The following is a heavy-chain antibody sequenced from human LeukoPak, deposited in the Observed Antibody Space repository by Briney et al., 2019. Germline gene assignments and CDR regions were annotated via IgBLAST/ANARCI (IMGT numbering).Heavy chain of an antibody. CDR1: GFTFSSYS. J-gene: IGHJ4*02. V-gene: IGHV3-48*04. D-gene: IGHD6-19*01. CDR3: ARGDRYSSGSAYDY. CDR2: ISSSSSTI. Sequence: GGSLRLSCAASGFTFSSYSMNWVRQAPGKGLGWVSYISSSSSTIYYADSVKGRFTISRDNAKNSLYLQMNSLRAEDTAVYYCARGDRYSSGSAYDYWGQGTLVTVSS.